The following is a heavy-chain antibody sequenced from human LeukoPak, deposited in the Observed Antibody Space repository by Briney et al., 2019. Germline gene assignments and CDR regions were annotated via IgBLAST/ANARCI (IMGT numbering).Heavy chain of an antibody. CDR2: IYYSGST. Sequence: SETLSLTCTVSGGSISSYYWSWIRQHPGKGLEWIGYIYYSGSTYYNPSLKSRVTISVDTSKNQFSLKLSSVSAADTAVYYCARAEGYDSTWFDPWGQGTLVTVSS. CDR1: GGSISSYY. V-gene: IGHV4-59*06. J-gene: IGHJ5*02. CDR3: ARAEGYDSTWFDP. D-gene: IGHD3-22*01.